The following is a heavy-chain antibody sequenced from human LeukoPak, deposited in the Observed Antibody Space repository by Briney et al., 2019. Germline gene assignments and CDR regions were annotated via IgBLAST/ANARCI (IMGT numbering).Heavy chain of an antibody. J-gene: IGHJ5*02. Sequence: SETLSLTCTVSGGSISSYYWSWMRQPPGKGLEWIGYIYYSGSTNYNPSLKSRVTIPVETSKNQFSLKLSSVTAADTAVYYCERRLSDWFDPWGQGTLVTVSS. CDR2: IYYSGST. CDR3: ERRLSDWFDP. D-gene: IGHD4/OR15-4a*01. V-gene: IGHV4-59*01. CDR1: GGSISSYY.